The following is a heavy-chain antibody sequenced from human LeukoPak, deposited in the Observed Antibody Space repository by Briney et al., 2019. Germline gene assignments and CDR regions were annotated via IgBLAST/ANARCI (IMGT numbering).Heavy chain of an antibody. J-gene: IGHJ5*02. V-gene: IGHV3-30*18. CDR3: AKDLYDNDWYNYFDP. Sequence: GGSLRLSCAASGFTLSTCGMHWVRQAPGKGLEWVALISHDGNSKQYADFAKGRFTISRDNSKNTLYLEMNSLRTEDTAVYHCAKDLYDNDWYNYFDPWGQGALVTVSS. D-gene: IGHD5-24*01. CDR2: ISHDGNSK. CDR1: GFTLSTCG.